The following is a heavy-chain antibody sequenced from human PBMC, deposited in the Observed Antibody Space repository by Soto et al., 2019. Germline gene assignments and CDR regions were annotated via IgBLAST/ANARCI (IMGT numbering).Heavy chain of an antibody. Sequence: PGGSLRLSCAASEFTASSNYMNWVRQAPGKGLECVSTIYSGGSTYYADSVKGRFTISRDNSKNTLYLQMNYLRAEDTAVYYCAGRVGATNYGMDVWGQGTTVTVSS. CDR2: IYSGGST. D-gene: IGHD1-26*01. J-gene: IGHJ6*02. CDR1: EFTASSNY. CDR3: AGRVGATNYGMDV. V-gene: IGHV3-53*01.